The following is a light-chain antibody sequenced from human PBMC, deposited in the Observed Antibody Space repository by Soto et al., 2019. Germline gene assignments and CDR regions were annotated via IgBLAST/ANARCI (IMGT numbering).Light chain of an antibody. V-gene: IGKV1-17*01. CDR3: QQLNSYPLT. Sequence: IHVTHSPSSLASSLVGRVTITCRASQCIRNDLGWYQQKPGKAPKLLIYAASTLQSGVPSRFSGSGSGTDFTLTISSLQPEDFATYYCQQLNSYPLTFGGGTKVDIK. CDR1: QCIRND. J-gene: IGKJ4*01. CDR2: AAS.